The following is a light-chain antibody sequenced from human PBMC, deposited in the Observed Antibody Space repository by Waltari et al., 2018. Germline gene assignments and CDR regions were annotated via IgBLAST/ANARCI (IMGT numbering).Light chain of an antibody. V-gene: IGKV3-15*01. CDR3: HQYNNWPPLT. CDR2: GAS. J-gene: IGKJ4*01. CDR1: QSVSSN. Sequence: ETVMTQSPATLSVSPGERATLSCRASQSVSSNLAWYQQKPGEAPRLLIYGASTRATGIQARFSGSGSGTEFTLTISSLQSEDFAVYYCHQYNNWPPLTFGGGTKVEIK.